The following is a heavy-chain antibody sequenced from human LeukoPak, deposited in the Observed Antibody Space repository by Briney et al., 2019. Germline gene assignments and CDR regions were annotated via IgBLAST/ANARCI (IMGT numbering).Heavy chain of an antibody. Sequence: PGRSLRLSCAASGFTFSSYAMHWVRQAPGKGLQWVAVIWYDGSSKYYADSVKGRFTISRGNSKNTLYLQMNSLRAEDTAVYYCARDPPTRQYTNSFSLDYWGQGTLVTVSS. V-gene: IGHV3-33*01. CDR3: ARDPPTRQYTNSFSLDY. CDR2: IWYDGSSK. D-gene: IGHD6-13*01. J-gene: IGHJ4*02. CDR1: GFTFSSYA.